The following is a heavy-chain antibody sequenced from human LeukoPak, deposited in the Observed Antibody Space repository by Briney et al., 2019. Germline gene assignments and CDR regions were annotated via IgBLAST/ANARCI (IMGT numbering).Heavy chain of an antibody. Sequence: SETLSLTCTVPGGSICGSSYYWGWIRQPPGKGLEWIGSIYYSGSTYYNPSLKSRVTISVDTSKNQFSLKLSSVTAADTAVYYCARGCLQIPDYWGQGTLVTVSS. CDR3: ARGCLQIPDY. V-gene: IGHV4-39*07. D-gene: IGHD5-24*01. J-gene: IGHJ4*02. CDR1: GGSICGSSYY. CDR2: IYYSGST.